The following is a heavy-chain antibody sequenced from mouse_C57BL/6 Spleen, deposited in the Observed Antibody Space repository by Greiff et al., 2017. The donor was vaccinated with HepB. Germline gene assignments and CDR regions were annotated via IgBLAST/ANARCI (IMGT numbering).Heavy chain of an antibody. V-gene: IGHV1-53*01. CDR2: INPSNGGT. J-gene: IGHJ3*01. CDR1: GYTFTSYW. D-gene: IGHD2-4*01. CDR3: ARLPIYYDYPFAY. Sequence: QVQLQQSGTELVKPGASVKLSCKASGYTFTSYWMHWVKQRPGQGLEWIGNINPSNGGTNYNEKFKSKATLTVDKSSSTAYMQLSSLTSEDSAVYYCARLPIYYDYPFAYWGQGTLVTVSA.